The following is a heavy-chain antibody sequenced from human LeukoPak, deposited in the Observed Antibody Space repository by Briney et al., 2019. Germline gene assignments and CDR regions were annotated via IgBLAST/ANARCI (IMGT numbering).Heavy chain of an antibody. D-gene: IGHD6-19*01. CDR1: GFTFNTYG. CDR2: IRFDGNNK. CDR3: AKTPMTNGWYYFDY. V-gene: IGHV3-30*02. J-gene: IGHJ4*02. Sequence: GGSLRLSCAASGFTFNTYGMHWVRQAPGKGLEWVAFIRFDGNNKYYADSVKGRFTISRDNSKNSVYLQMNSLRGEDTAVYYCAKTPMTNGWYYFDYWGQGSLVTVSS.